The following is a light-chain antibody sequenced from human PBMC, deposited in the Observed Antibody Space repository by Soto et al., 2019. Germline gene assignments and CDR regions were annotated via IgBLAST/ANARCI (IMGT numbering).Light chain of an antibody. J-gene: IGLJ1*01. V-gene: IGLV2-14*03. Sequence: QSALTQPASVSGSPGQSITISCTRTSSDIGHYDYVSWYQQHPGKAPKLMIYHVTYRPSGVSNRYSGSKSGNSASLTISGLQADDEADYYCCSLTTSHTYVFGSGTKVTV. CDR1: SSDIGHYDY. CDR2: HVT. CDR3: CSLTTSHTYV.